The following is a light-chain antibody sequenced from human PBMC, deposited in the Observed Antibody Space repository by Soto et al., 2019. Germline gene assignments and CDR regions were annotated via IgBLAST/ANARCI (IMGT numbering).Light chain of an antibody. CDR1: SSDVGGYNY. CDR2: DVS. V-gene: IGLV2-11*01. CDR3: CSYAGSYSYYV. J-gene: IGLJ1*01. Sequence: QSVLTQPRSVSGSPGQSVTISCNGTSSDVGGYNYVSWYQQHPGKAPKLMIYDVSKRPSGVPDRFSGSKSGNTASLTISGLQAEDEADYYCCSYAGSYSYYVFGTGTKVTVL.